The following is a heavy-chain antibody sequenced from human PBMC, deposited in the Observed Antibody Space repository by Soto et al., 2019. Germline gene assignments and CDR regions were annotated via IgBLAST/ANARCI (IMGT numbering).Heavy chain of an antibody. CDR1: GFTVSSNY. D-gene: IGHD6-13*01. CDR2: IYSGGST. J-gene: IGHJ4*02. V-gene: IGHV3-53*04. Sequence: EVQLVESGGGVVQPGGSLRLSCAASGFTVSSNYMSWVRQAPGKGLEWVAVIYSGGSTYYADSVKGRFTISRHNSKNTLYLQMNSLRAEDTAVYYCARGYSSSWRHFDYWGQGTLVTVSS. CDR3: ARGYSSSWRHFDY.